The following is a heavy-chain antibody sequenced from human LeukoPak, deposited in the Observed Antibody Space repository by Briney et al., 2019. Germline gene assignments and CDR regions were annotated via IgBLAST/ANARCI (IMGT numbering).Heavy chain of an antibody. CDR3: AKDGAWLRFDD. D-gene: IGHD5-12*01. CDR2: ITNSGENT. V-gene: IGHV3-23*01. J-gene: IGHJ4*02. Sequence: PGGSLRLSCEASGFSFPYGMSWVRQAPGKGLEWVSGITNSGENTYYADSVKGRFTISRDNSKNTLFLEMNSLRAEDTAVYYCAKDGAWLRFDDWGQGILVTVSS. CDR1: GFSFPYG.